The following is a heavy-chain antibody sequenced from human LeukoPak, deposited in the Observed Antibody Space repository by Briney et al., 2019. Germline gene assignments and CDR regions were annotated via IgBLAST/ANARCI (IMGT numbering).Heavy chain of an antibody. CDR1: GYTFTGYY. V-gene: IGHV7-4-1*02. CDR3: ARDYSGGWVY. Sequence: ASVKVSCKASGYTFTGYYMHWVRQAPGQGLEWMGWINTNTGNPTYAQGFTGRFVFSLDTSVSTAYLQISSLKAEDTAVYYCARDYSGGWVYWGQGTLVTVSS. D-gene: IGHD6-19*01. J-gene: IGHJ4*02. CDR2: INTNTGNP.